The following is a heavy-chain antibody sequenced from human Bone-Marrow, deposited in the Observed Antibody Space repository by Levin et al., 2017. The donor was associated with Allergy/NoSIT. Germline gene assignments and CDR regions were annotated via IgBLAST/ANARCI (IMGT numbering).Heavy chain of an antibody. Sequence: KVSCAASGFSFSGSAIHWVRQAPGKGLEWVGHIRSKDNNYATAYAASVKGRFSISRDDSKNTAFLQMNSLKTEDTAVYYCTRLQYYYDTSAYYSFDYWGQGTLVTVSS. V-gene: IGHV3-73*01. CDR2: IRSKDNNYAT. J-gene: IGHJ4*02. D-gene: IGHD3-22*01. CDR1: GFSFSGSA. CDR3: TRLQYYYDTSAYYSFDY.